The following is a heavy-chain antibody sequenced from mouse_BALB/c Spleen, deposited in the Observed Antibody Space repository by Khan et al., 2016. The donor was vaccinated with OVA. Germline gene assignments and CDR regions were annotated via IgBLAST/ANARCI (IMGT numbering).Heavy chain of an antibody. CDR1: GYSFSNYY. J-gene: IGHJ3*01. V-gene: IGHV1S135*01. CDR2: IDPFNGGT. Sequence: IQLVQSRPELMKPGASVKISCKASGYSFSNYYIHWVKQSHGQSLEWIGYIDPFNGGTTYNQKFKGTATLTVDKSSSTAYMNLSSLTSEDSAVYYCTRLGTTGWFTYWGQGTLVTVSA. CDR3: TRLGTTGWFTY. D-gene: IGHD2-13*01.